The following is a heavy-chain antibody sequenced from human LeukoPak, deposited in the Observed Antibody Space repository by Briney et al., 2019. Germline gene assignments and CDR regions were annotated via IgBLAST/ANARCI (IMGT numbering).Heavy chain of an antibody. CDR1: GFTFDDCG. CDR2: INWNGGST. Sequence: GGSLRLSCSASGFTFDDCGMSWVRQAPGKGLEWVSGINWNGGSTGYADSVKGRFTISRDNAKNSLYLQMNSLRAEDTAIYYCVRDYVWGTSESDYWGQGILVTVSS. CDR3: VRDYVWGTSESDY. V-gene: IGHV3-20*04. J-gene: IGHJ4*02. D-gene: IGHD3-16*01.